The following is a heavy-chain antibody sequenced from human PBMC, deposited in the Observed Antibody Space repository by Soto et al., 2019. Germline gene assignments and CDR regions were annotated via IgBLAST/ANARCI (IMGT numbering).Heavy chain of an antibody. J-gene: IGHJ6*02. CDR1: GFTFSSYA. V-gene: IGHV3-23*01. CDR3: AKGRAPSGWYPPYYYGMDV. D-gene: IGHD6-19*01. CDR2: ISGSGGNT. Sequence: EVQLLESGGGLVQPGGSLRLSCAASGFTFSSYAMSWVRQAPGKGLECVSTISGSGGNTYYADSVRGRFTISRDNSKKTLYLHINSLRAEDTAVYYCAKGRAPSGWYPPYYYGMDVWGQGTTVTVSS.